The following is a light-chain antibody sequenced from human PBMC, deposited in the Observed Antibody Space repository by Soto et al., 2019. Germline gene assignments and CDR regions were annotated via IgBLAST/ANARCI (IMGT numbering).Light chain of an antibody. J-gene: IGLJ1*01. CDR3: GAWDSRLSAYV. CDR1: SSNIGGNS. CDR2: DDN. V-gene: IGLV1-51*01. Sequence: QSVLTQPPSVSAAPGQKVTISCSGSSSNIGGNSVSWYQQLPGTALKLLVYDDNKRPSVIPDRFSGSKSGTSASLGITGFQTGDEVDYYCGAWDSRLSAYVFGTRTKVTVL.